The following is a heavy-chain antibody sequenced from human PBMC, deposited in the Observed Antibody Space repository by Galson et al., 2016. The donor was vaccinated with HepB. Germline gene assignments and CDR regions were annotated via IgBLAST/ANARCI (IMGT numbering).Heavy chain of an antibody. CDR2: IYYSGST. J-gene: IGHJ4*02. V-gene: IGHV4-31*03. CDR1: GGSISSGGYY. Sequence: LSLTCTVSGGSISSGGYYWTWVRQHPGKGLEWIGYIYYSGSTSYNPSLKSRLRISADASKNLFSLKLSSVTAADTAMYYCARGVDYYGSKRLIDYWGRGTLVIVSS. D-gene: IGHD3-10*01. CDR3: ARGVDYYGSKRLIDY.